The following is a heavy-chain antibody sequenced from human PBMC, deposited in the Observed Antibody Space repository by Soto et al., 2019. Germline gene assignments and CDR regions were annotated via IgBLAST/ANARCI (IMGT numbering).Heavy chain of an antibody. CDR2: ISSSTSYV. V-gene: IGHV3-21*06. CDR3: ARDPSEGRVGNWFES. CDR1: GFTFSRYG. J-gene: IGHJ5*01. Sequence: PXGSLILSCAASGFTFSRYGMNWLRQAPGKGLEWVASISSSTSYVYYADSAKGRFSTSRDNAKNILYLEMYGLRTEDTAVYYCARDPSEGRVGNWFESWGQGTLVTVSS. D-gene: IGHD2-2*01.